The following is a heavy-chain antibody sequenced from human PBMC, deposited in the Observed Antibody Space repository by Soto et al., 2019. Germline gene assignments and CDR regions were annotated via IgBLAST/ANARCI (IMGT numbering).Heavy chain of an antibody. D-gene: IGHD6-19*01. V-gene: IGHV6-1*01. CDR1: GDSVSSNSAA. CDR2: TYYRSKWYN. Sequence: LSLTCAISGDSVSSNSAAWNWIRQSPSRGLEWLGRTYYRSKWYNDYAVSVKSRITINPDTSKNQFSLQLNSVTPEDTAVYYCARALWLALGNYYYYGMDVWGHGTTVTVSS. CDR3: ARALWLALGNYYYYGMDV. J-gene: IGHJ6*02.